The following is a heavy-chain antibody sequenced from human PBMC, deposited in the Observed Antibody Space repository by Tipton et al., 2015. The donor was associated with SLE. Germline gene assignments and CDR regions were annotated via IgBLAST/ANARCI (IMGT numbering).Heavy chain of an antibody. CDR1: GFSISSNYY. J-gene: IGHJ3*02. CDR3: ARDHRIAAAGDAFDI. D-gene: IGHD6-13*01. CDR2: IYYSGST. Sequence: TLSLTCVVSGFSISSNYYLGWFRQPPGKGLEWIGSIYYSGSTYYNPSLKSRVTISVDTSKNQFSLKLSSVTAADTAVYYCARDHRIAAAGDAFDIWGQGTMVTVSS. V-gene: IGHV4-38-2*02.